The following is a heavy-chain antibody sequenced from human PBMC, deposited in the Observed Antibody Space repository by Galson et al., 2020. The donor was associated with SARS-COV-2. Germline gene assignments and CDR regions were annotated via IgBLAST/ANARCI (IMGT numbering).Heavy chain of an antibody. Sequence: GGSLRLSCAASGFTISIYAMHWVRQAPGQGVEWVALISYDGSNTYYADSVKGRFTISRDDSENTLYLQMNSLRAEDTAVYYCASPRYHYGSGTTSPFDYWGQGTLVTVSS. CDR3: ASPRYHYGSGTTSPFDY. V-gene: IGHV3-30*04. J-gene: IGHJ4*02. CDR1: GFTISIYA. D-gene: IGHD3-10*01. CDR2: ISYDGSNT.